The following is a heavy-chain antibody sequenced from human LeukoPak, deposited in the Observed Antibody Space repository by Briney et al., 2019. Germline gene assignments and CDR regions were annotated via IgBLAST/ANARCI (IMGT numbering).Heavy chain of an antibody. V-gene: IGHV4-34*01. CDR3: ARGRLPDRSIVVVTATYYLDY. CDR1: GGSFSGYY. J-gene: IGHJ4*02. D-gene: IGHD2-21*02. CDR2: INHSGST. Sequence: PSETLSLTCAVYGGSFSGYYWSWIRQPPGKGLEWIGEINHSGSTNYNPSLKSRVTISVDTSKNQFSLKLSSVTAADMAVYYCARGRLPDRSIVVVTATYYLDYWGQGTLVTVSS.